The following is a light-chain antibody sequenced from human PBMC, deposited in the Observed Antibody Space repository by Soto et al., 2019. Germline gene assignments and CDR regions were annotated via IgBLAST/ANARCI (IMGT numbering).Light chain of an antibody. Sequence: QSVLTQPPSASGTPGQRVTISCSGSSSNVGSNFVYWYQQLPGTAPKLLIYRNTQRPSGVPDRFSGSKSGTSASLAISGPRSEDEADYYCATWDDSLSGVAFGGGTKLTVL. J-gene: IGLJ2*01. CDR3: ATWDDSLSGVA. CDR2: RNT. CDR1: SSNVGSNF. V-gene: IGLV1-47*01.